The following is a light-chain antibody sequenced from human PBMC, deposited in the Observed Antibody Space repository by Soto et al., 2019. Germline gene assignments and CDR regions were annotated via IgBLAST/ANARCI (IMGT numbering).Light chain of an antibody. Sequence: QSALTQPASVSGSAGQSITISCSGTMRDVGAYNLVSWYQQHPGTAPKRIIYEVRNRPSGISSRFRGSRSGNTASLTISGLQPEDEGDYYCSAYTARSTLVFGGGTKLTVL. CDR2: EVR. CDR3: SAYTARSTLV. V-gene: IGLV2-14*01. J-gene: IGLJ3*02. CDR1: MRDVGAYNL.